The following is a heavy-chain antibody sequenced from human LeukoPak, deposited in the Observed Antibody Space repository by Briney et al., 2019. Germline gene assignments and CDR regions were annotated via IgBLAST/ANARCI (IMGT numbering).Heavy chain of an antibody. V-gene: IGHV3-48*01. CDR2: IRSSSET. Sequence: GGSLRLSCAASGFIFSQYSMNWVRQAPGKGLERVSHIRSSSETFYADSVKGRFTISRDNARNSLYLQMNNLRGEDTAIYYCARDAGNSGYGCDLWGQGTLVTVSS. J-gene: IGHJ5*02. CDR1: GFIFSQYS. D-gene: IGHD5-12*01. CDR3: ARDAGNSGYGCDL.